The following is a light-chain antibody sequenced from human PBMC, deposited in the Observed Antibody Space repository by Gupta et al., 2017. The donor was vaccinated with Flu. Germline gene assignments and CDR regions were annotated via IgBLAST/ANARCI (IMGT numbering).Light chain of an antibody. CDR3: CSYVGSDFVL. CDR2: DTT. Sequence: QSALTHPRSVSGFPGQSVTLSCTGTSSDVGAFKYVSWYQQKPGKAPQILIYDTTKRPSGVPDRYSGSKSGNTASLTIFGLQAEDEADYYYCSYVGSDFVLFGGGTKVTVL. V-gene: IGLV2-11*01. CDR1: SSDVGAFKY. J-gene: IGLJ2*01.